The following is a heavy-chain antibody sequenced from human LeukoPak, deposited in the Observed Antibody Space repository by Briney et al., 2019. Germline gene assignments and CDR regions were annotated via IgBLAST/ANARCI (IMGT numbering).Heavy chain of an antibody. CDR2: ISHSGST. Sequence: SETLSLTCTVSGYFINSNYYWGWIRQPPGKGLEWIATISHSGSTYYNPSLKSRVTISVDTSKNQFSLKLSSVTAADTAVYYCARDPGAAAAPYNWFDPWGQGTLVTVSS. CDR1: GYFINSNYY. J-gene: IGHJ5*02. V-gene: IGHV4-38-2*02. CDR3: ARDPGAAAAPYNWFDP. D-gene: IGHD6-13*01.